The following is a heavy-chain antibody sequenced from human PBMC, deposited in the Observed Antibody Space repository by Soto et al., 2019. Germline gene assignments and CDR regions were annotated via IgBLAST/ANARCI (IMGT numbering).Heavy chain of an antibody. CDR1: GFTFSSYS. CDR2: ISSSSYI. J-gene: IGHJ4*02. D-gene: IGHD3-10*01. Sequence: GGSLRLSCAASGFTFSSYSMNWVRQAPGKGLEWVSSISSSSYIYYADSVKGRFTISRDNAKNSLYLQMNSLRAEDTVVYYCAREGYGSGSYGHYFDYWGQGTLVTVSS. V-gene: IGHV3-21*01. CDR3: AREGYGSGSYGHYFDY.